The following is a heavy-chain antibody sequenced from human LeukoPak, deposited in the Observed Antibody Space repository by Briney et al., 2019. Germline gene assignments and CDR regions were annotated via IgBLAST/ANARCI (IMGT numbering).Heavy chain of an antibody. D-gene: IGHD3-10*01. Sequence: GGSLRLSCAASGFTFSNYGMSWVRQAPGKGLEWVSGISGTGSSTYHADSVKGRSTISRDNSKNTLYLRMTSLRAGDTAVYYCAKRAEGSGTYPIDYWGQGTLVTVSS. CDR1: GFTFSNYG. J-gene: IGHJ4*02. CDR3: AKRAEGSGTYPIDY. CDR2: ISGTGSST. V-gene: IGHV3-23*01.